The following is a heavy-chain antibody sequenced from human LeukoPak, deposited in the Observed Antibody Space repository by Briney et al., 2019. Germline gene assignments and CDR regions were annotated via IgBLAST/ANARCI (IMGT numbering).Heavy chain of an antibody. CDR3: ARTYSGTFDY. CDR2: IRYDGSNK. Sequence: GGSLRLSCAASGFTFSSYGMHWVRQAPGKGLEWVAFIRYDGSNKYYADSVKGRFTISRDNSKNTLYLHVNSLRPEDTAVYYCARTYSGTFDYWGQGTLVTVSS. CDR1: GFTFSSYG. D-gene: IGHD5-12*01. V-gene: IGHV3-30*02. J-gene: IGHJ4*02.